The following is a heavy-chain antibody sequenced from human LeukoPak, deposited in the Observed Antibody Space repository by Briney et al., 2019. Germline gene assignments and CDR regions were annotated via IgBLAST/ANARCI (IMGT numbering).Heavy chain of an antibody. Sequence: SETLSLTCAVSGGSISGFYWSWIRQPPGRGLEWIGYIYYSGSTYYSPSLKSRVTISVDTSKNQFSLKLNSVTAADTAVYYCARDLDSSGTDYWGQGTLVTVSS. V-gene: IGHV4-59*01. CDR3: ARDLDSSGTDY. CDR2: IYYSGST. J-gene: IGHJ4*02. CDR1: GGSISGFY. D-gene: IGHD3-22*01.